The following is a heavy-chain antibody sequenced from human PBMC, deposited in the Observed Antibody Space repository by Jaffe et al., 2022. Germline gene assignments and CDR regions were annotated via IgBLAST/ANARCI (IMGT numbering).Heavy chain of an antibody. D-gene: IGHD3-16*02. Sequence: QVQLQESGPGLVKPSETLSLTCAVSGYSISSGYYWGWIRQPPGKGLEWIGSIYHSGSTYYNPSLKSRVTISVDTSKNQFSLKLSSVTAADTAVYYCARSHERGGELSLYRARVKNPLDAFDIWGQGTMVTVSS. CDR3: ARSHERGGELSLYRARVKNPLDAFDI. CDR1: GYSISSGYY. V-gene: IGHV4-38-2*01. CDR2: IYHSGST. J-gene: IGHJ3*02.